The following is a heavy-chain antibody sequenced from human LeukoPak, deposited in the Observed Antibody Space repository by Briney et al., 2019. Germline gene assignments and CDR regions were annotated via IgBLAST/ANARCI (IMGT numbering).Heavy chain of an antibody. CDR1: GYTFTGYY. CDR3: ARDAVDTAMVIVSPSFDY. Sequence: ASVTVSCKASGYTFTGYYMHWVRQAPGQGLEWMGWINPNSGGTNYAQKFQGRVTMTRDTSISTAYMELSRLRSDDTAVYYCARDAVDTAMVIVSPSFDYWGQGTLVTVSS. CDR2: INPNSGGT. V-gene: IGHV1-2*02. J-gene: IGHJ4*02. D-gene: IGHD5-18*01.